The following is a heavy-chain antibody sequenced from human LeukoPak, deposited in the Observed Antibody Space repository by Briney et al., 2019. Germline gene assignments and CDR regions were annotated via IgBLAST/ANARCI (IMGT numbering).Heavy chain of an antibody. CDR2: ISAYNGNT. CDR1: GYTFTSYG. CDR3: ARDGGGATTLPLQNWFDP. Sequence: GASVKVSCKASGYTFTSYGITWVRQAPGQGLGWMGWISAYNGNTNYAHKLQGRVTMTTDTSTTTAYMELRSLTSDDTAVYYCARDGGGATTLPLQNWFDPWGQGTLVTVSS. V-gene: IGHV1-18*01. D-gene: IGHD1-26*01. J-gene: IGHJ5*02.